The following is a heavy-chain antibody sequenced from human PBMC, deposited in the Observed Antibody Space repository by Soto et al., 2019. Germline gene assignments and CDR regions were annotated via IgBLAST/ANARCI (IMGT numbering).Heavy chain of an antibody. Sequence: SETLSLTCTVSGGSVSSGSYYWSWIRQPPGKGLEWIGYIYYSGSTNYNPSLKNRVTISVDTSKNQFSLKLSSVTAADTAVYYCASVTRTCISTSCYRYYYGMDVWGQGTTVTVSS. V-gene: IGHV4-61*01. D-gene: IGHD2-2*02. J-gene: IGHJ6*02. CDR2: IYYSGST. CDR3: ASVTRTCISTSCYRYYYGMDV. CDR1: GGSVSSGSYY.